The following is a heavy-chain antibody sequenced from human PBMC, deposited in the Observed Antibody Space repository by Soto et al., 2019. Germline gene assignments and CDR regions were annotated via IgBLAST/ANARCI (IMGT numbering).Heavy chain of an antibody. D-gene: IGHD3-3*01. Sequence: GGSLRLSCAASGFTFSSYEMNWVRQAPGKGLEWVSYISSSGSTIYYADSVKGRFTISRDNAKNSLYLQMNSLRAEDTAVYYCARDDYDFWSGYYLRFDYWGQGTLVT. J-gene: IGHJ4*02. CDR2: ISSSGSTI. CDR3: ARDDYDFWSGYYLRFDY. V-gene: IGHV3-48*03. CDR1: GFTFSSYE.